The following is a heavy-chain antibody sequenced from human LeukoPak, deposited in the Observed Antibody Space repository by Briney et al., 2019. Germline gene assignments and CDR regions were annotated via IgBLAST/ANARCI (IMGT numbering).Heavy chain of an antibody. V-gene: IGHV1-2*02. CDR2: INPNSGGT. J-gene: IGHJ5*02. CDR3: AKSDGDWFDP. Sequence: ASVKVSCKASGYTFTGYYMHWVRPAPGQGREWMGWINPNSGGTNYAQKFQGRVTMTRDTSISTAYMELSRLRSDDTAVYYCAKSDGDWFDPWGQGTLLTVSS. D-gene: IGHD3-3*01. CDR1: GYTFTGYY.